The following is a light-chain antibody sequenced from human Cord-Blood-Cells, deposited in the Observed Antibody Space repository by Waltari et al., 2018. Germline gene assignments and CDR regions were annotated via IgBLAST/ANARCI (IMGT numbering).Light chain of an antibody. CDR2: GNS. J-gene: IGLJ1*01. Sequence: QSVLTQPPSVSGAPGQRVTISCTGSSSNIGAGYDVTWYQQLPGTAPKLLIYGNSNRPSGVPDRFSGSKSGTSASLAITGRQAEDEADYYCQSYDSSLSGYVFGTGTKVTVL. V-gene: IGLV1-40*01. CDR1: SSNIGAGYD. CDR3: QSYDSSLSGYV.